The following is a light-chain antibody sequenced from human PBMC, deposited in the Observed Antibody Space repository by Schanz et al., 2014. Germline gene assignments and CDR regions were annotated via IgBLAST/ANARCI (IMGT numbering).Light chain of an antibody. CDR2: DVS. CDR1: SSDVGTYNY. J-gene: IGLJ3*02. CDR3: SSYTSSNTGV. Sequence: QSALTQPASVSGSPGQSITISCTGTSSDVGTYNYVSWYQHHPGKAPKFMIYDVSDRPSGVSNRFSGSKSGNTASLTISGLQAEDEADYYCSSYTSSNTGVFGGGTKLTVL. V-gene: IGLV2-14*03.